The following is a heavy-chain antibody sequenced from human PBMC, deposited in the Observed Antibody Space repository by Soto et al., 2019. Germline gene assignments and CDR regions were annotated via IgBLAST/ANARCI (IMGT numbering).Heavy chain of an antibody. Sequence: GESLKISCKGSGYSFTSYWIGWVRQMPGKGLEWMGIIYPGDSDTRYSPSFQGQVTISADKSISTAYLQWSSLKASDTAMYYCARQARGDYYGSGSYQNWFDPWGQGTLVTVSS. CDR3: ARQARGDYYGSGSYQNWFDP. CDR2: IYPGDSDT. D-gene: IGHD3-10*01. CDR1: GYSFTSYW. V-gene: IGHV5-51*01. J-gene: IGHJ5*02.